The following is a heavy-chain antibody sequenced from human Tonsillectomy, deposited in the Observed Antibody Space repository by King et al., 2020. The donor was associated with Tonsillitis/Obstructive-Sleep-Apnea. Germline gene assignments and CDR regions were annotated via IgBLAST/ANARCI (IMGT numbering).Heavy chain of an antibody. V-gene: IGHV3-23*04. J-gene: IGHJ4*02. CDR3: VEGDWLGS. D-gene: IGHD3-9*01. CDR1: GFTFTTYA. Sequence: VQLVESGGGLVQPGGSLRLSCAASGFTFTTYAMSWVRQAPGKGLEWVSGISGSGGSTYYADSVKGRFTISRDNSKNTLYLQMNSLRAEDTAVYYCVEGDWLGSWGQGILGTVAS. CDR2: ISGSGGST.